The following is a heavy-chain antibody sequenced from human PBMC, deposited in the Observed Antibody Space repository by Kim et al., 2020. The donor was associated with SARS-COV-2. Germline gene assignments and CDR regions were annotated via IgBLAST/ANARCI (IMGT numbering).Heavy chain of an antibody. CDR2: IYAGNGNT. V-gene: IGHV1-3*01. CDR3: AKSSANDHSTINC. CDR1: GYTFTKYA. J-gene: IGHJ4*02. D-gene: IGHD2-8*01. Sequence: ASVKVSCKASGYTFTKYAMHWVRQAPGQRLEWMGWIYAGNGNTKYSQKFQDRVTITRDTSASTAYMELYSLRSEDTAVYFCAKSSANDHSTINCWGQGTLVTVSS.